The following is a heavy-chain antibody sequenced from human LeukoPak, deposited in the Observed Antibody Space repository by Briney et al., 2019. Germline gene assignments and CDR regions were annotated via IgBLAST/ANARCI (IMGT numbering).Heavy chain of an antibody. CDR2: IYYSGST. V-gene: IGHV4-59*01. CDR1: GGSISSYY. Sequence: SETPSLTCTVSGGSISSYYWSWIRQPPWKGLEWIGYIYYSGSTNYNPSLKSRVTISVDTSKNQFSLKLSSVTAADTAVYYCARCRGGSYGYYYYYYMDVWGKGTTVTVFS. J-gene: IGHJ6*03. CDR3: ARCRGGSYGYYYYYYMDV. D-gene: IGHD1-26*01.